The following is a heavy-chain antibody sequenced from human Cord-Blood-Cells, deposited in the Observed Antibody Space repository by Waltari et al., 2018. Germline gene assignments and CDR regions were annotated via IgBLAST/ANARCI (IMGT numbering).Heavy chain of an antibody. D-gene: IGHD7-27*01. V-gene: IGHV4-34*01. J-gene: IGHJ3*02. CDR1: VGSFSGYY. CDR3: ATYHTLTGDRGSAFDI. Sequence: QVQLQQWGAGLLQPSETLSLTCAVYVGSFSGYYWSWIREPPGKGLEWIGEINHSGSTNYNPSLKSRVTISVDTSKNQFSLKLSSVTAADTAVYYCATYHTLTGDRGSAFDIWGQGTMVTVSS. CDR2: INHSGST.